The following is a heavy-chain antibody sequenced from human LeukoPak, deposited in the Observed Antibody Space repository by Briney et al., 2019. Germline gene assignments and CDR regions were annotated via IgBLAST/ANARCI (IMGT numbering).Heavy chain of an antibody. V-gene: IGHV1-2*02. D-gene: IGHD5-12*01. CDR2: TNPNSGGT. CDR3: ARERATIDFDY. Sequence: ASVKVSCKASGYTFTGYYMHWVRHPPGQGLEWMGWTNPNSGGTNYAQKFQGRVTMTRDTSISTAYMELSRLRSDDTAVYYCARERATIDFDYWGQGTLVTVSS. CDR1: GYTFTGYY. J-gene: IGHJ4*02.